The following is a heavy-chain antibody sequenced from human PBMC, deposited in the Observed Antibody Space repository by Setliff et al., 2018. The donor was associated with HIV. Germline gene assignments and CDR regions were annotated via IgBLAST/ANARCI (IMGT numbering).Heavy chain of an antibody. D-gene: IGHD2-15*01. CDR1: GGYVSGSSHY. CDR3: VRAPVYCSGDCYPRYFDP. Sequence: SETLSLTCTVSGGYVSGSSHYWGWIRQPPGKGLEWIGSISYSENIYYNPSLKSRVTISADTSKKQFSLKLSSVTAADTAVYFCVRAPVYCSGDCYPRYFDPWGQGTRVTVSS. CDR2: ISYSENI. V-gene: IGHV4-39*01. J-gene: IGHJ5*02.